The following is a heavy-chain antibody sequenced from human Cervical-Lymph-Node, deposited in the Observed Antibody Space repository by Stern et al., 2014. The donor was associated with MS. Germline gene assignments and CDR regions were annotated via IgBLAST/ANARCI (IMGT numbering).Heavy chain of an antibody. J-gene: IGHJ4*02. CDR3: ARVGSSGWHYFDY. CDR1: GFAFSDYY. Sequence: VQLLESGGGLVKPRGSLRLSCAASGFAFSDYYMTWIRQAPGKGLEWVSYISSTGTTIYYADSVKGRFTISRDNAENTVSLQMNSLRAEDTAVYYCARVGSSGWHYFDYWGQGTLVTVS. D-gene: IGHD6-19*01. CDR2: ISSTGTTI. V-gene: IGHV3-11*01.